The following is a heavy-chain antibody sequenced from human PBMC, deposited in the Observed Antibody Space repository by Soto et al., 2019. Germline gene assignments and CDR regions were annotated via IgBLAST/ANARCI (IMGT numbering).Heavy chain of an antibody. CDR1: GGSISPYY. D-gene: IGHD6-13*01. CDR2: VNYRGNT. Sequence: QVQLQESGPGLVKPSETLSLTCTVSGGSISPYYWSWIRQPPGKGLEWIGYVNYRGNTNYNPSLERPVTISVATSRNRFSLNLTSATAADTAVYYCARKGAAASYAHYYMDVWGRGTAVTVSS. J-gene: IGHJ6*03. V-gene: IGHV4-59*01. CDR3: ARKGAAASYAHYYMDV.